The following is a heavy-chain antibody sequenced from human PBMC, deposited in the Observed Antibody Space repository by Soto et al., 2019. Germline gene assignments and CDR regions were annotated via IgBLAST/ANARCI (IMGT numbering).Heavy chain of an antibody. CDR2: ISASGRLT. J-gene: IGHJ4*02. CDR3: ATAGKYYYDSSGRGYFDY. Sequence: EVQVLQSGGGLVPPGGSLRLPCADSEFSIDTYAVTWVRQAPGGGLEWISTISASGRLTYYADSVEGRFTISRDSSKNTVYLQMNSLRAEDTAVYYCATAGKYYYDSSGRGYFDYWGQGTPVTVSS. D-gene: IGHD3-22*01. CDR1: EFSIDTYA. V-gene: IGHV3-23*01.